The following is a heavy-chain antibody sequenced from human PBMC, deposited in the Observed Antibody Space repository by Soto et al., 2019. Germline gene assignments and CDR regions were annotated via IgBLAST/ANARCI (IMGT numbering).Heavy chain of an antibody. CDR1: GGSISGSYYY. J-gene: IGHJ4*02. CDR2: VFYTGFT. V-gene: IGHV4-39*01. CDR3: ATPQKGYNWNYFDH. Sequence: PSETLSLTCAVSGGSISGSYYYWAWLRQSPGKGPEWIGRVFYTGFTSYNPSLESRVSVSVDTSKSQFSLKLSAVTAADTAVYYWATPQKGYNWNYFDHWGQGALVTVSS. D-gene: IGHD1-20*01.